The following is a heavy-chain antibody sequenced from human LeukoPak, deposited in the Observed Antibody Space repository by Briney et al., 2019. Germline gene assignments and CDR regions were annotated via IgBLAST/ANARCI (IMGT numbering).Heavy chain of an antibody. V-gene: IGHV3-23*01. CDR1: GFTFSNYA. CDR3: AKIAAGGPAYYFDY. Sequence: QPGGSLRLPCAASGFTFSNYAMSWVRQAPGKGLKYVSSITVSGSTYYADSVKGRFTISRDNSKNTLSLQMTSLRAEDTAMYYCAKIAAGGPAYYFDYWGQGTLVTVSS. CDR2: ITVSGST. J-gene: IGHJ4*02. D-gene: IGHD6-25*01.